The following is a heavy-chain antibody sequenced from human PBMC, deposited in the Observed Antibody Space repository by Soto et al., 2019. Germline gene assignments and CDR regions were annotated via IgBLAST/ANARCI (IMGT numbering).Heavy chain of an antibody. Sequence: GASVKVSCKASGGTFSSYAISWVRQAPGQGLEWMGGIIPIFGTANYAQKFQGRVTITADESTSTAYMELSSLRSEDTAVYYCARPNHYDSSGSPYDAFDIWGQGTMVTVSS. CDR1: GGTFSSYA. CDR2: IIPIFGTA. D-gene: IGHD3-22*01. J-gene: IGHJ3*02. CDR3: ARPNHYDSSGSPYDAFDI. V-gene: IGHV1-69*13.